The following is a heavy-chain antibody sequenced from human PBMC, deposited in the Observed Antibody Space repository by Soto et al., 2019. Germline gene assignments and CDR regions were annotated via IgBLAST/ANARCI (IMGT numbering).Heavy chain of an antibody. CDR2: IYNGGTT. V-gene: IGHV4-59*08. Sequence: PSETLSLTCTVAGGSINDYYWSWIRQPPGRGLEWIGYIYNGGTTNYNPSLKSRVTISVDTSKNQFSLKLTSVTAADTAVYYCARVRYDFWSGSPAYYFDYWGQGTLVTVSS. D-gene: IGHD3-3*01. CDR3: ARVRYDFWSGSPAYYFDY. CDR1: GGSINDYY. J-gene: IGHJ4*02.